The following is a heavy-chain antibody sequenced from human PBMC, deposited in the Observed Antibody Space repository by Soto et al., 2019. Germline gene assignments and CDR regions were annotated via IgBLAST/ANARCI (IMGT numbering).Heavy chain of an antibody. V-gene: IGHV4-4*02. D-gene: IGHD6-13*01. CDR1: GGSISSSNW. Sequence: SETLSLTCAVSGGSISSSNWWSWVRQPPGKGLEWIGEIYHSGSTNYNPSLKSRVTISVDKSKNQFSLKLSSVTAADTAVYYCARAIAAAANWFDPWGQGPVVTVSS. J-gene: IGHJ5*02. CDR3: ARAIAAAANWFDP. CDR2: IYHSGST.